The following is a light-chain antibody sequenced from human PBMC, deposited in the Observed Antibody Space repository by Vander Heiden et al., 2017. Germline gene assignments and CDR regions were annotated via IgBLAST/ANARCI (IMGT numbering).Light chain of an antibody. CDR2: WAS. V-gene: IGKV4-1*01. CDR3: QQYYIAPLT. Sequence: DIVMTQSPDSLAVSLGERATINCTSSQSVLYSSNNNNYLAWYQQKPGQPPKLLIYWASTRQSGVPDRFSGSGSGTDFTLTISSLQADDVAVYYCQQYYIAPLTFGGGTRVEIK. CDR1: QSVLYSSNNNNY. J-gene: IGKJ4*02.